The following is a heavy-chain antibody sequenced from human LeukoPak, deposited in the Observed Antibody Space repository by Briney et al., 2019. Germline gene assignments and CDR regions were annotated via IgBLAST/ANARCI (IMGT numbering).Heavy chain of an antibody. CDR3: ARAYNRYDSSGFYVY. J-gene: IGHJ4*02. D-gene: IGHD3-22*01. V-gene: IGHV3-11*05. CDR1: GFTFNDYY. CDR2: ISSSSSHT. Sequence: GGSLRLSCATSGFTFNDYYMSWIRLAPGKGLEWLSFISSSSSHTKYADSVKGRFTISRDNAKNSLFLQMNSLRAEDTAVYYCARAYNRYDSSGFYVYWGQGTLVTVSS.